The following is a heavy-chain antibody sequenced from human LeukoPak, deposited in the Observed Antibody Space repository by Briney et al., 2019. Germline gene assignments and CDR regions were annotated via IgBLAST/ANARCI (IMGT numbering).Heavy chain of an antibody. Sequence: GGSLRLSCAASGCTFSSYAMTWFRQAPGKGLEWVSSISGSGSNTYYADSVKGRFPVSRDTSKNSMYLQMNSLRAEDTAIYYCAKEHDFWSGYSTYYFDYWGQGTLVTVSS. J-gene: IGHJ4*02. CDR3: AKEHDFWSGYSTYYFDY. CDR1: GCTFSSYA. V-gene: IGHV3-23*01. CDR2: ISGSGSNT. D-gene: IGHD3-3*01.